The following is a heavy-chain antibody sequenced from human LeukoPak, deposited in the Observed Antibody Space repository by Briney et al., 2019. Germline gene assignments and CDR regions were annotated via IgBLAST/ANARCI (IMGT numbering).Heavy chain of an antibody. V-gene: IGHV3-48*01. CDR2: ISSTSGTI. CDR3: ARDLAAGILWFDP. J-gene: IGHJ5*02. Sequence: PGRSLRLSCAASGFTFDDYAMHWVRQAPGKGLEWVSYISSTSGTIYYADSVKGRFTISRDSARTSLYLQMNSLRAEDTAVYYCARDLAAGILWFDPWGQGILVTVSS. D-gene: IGHD6-13*01. CDR1: GFTFDDYA.